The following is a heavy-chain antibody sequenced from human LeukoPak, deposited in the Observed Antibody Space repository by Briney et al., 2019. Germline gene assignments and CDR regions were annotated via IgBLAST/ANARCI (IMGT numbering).Heavy chain of an antibody. V-gene: IGHV3-7*01. CDR2: INQGGTNQ. J-gene: IGHJ4*02. Sequence: GGSLRLSCVASGFPFSGYWMDWVRQAPGKGMEWVANINQGGTNQYFAASVKGRFSISRDNAKNSLYLQMNSLRAEDTGVYYCSRSLDYLGQGALVTVSS. CDR1: GFPFSGYW. CDR3: SRSLDY.